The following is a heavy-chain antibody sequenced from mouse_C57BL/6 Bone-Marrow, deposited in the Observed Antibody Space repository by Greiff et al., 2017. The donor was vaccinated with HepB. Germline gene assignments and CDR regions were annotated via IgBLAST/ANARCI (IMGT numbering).Heavy chain of an antibody. J-gene: IGHJ2*01. CDR3: ARRSTMAPFDY. Sequence: EVKLVESGGGLVQPGGSLKLSCAASGFTFSDYYMYWVRQTPEKRLEWVAYISNGGGSTYYPDTVKGRFTISRDNAKNTLYLQMSRLKSEDTAMYYCARRSTMAPFDYWGQGTTLTVSS. V-gene: IGHV5-12*01. CDR2: ISNGGGST. D-gene: IGHD2-1*01. CDR1: GFTFSDYY.